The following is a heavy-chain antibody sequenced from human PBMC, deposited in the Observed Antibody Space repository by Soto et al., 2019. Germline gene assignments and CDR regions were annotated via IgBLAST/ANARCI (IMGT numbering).Heavy chain of an antibody. CDR1: GGSITSYY. CDR2: IYYNGNT. V-gene: IGHV4-59*01. Sequence: QVQLQESGPGLVKPSETLSLTCTVSGGSITSYYWSWIRQPPGKGLEWIGYIYYNGNTNYNPSLKRRVTISVATSKNQSSLKLSSVTAADTAVYYCARLAYSSGFYYFDYWCQGPLVTVSS. J-gene: IGHJ4*02. CDR3: ARLAYSSGFYYFDY. D-gene: IGHD6-19*01.